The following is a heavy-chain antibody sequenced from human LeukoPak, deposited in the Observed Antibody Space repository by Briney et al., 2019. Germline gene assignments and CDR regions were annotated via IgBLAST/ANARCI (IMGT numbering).Heavy chain of an antibody. D-gene: IGHD2-15*01. CDR3: ARDSDIVVVVAPDY. V-gene: IGHV1-8*01. J-gene: IGHJ4*02. CDR2: MNPNSGNT. CDR1: GYTFTSYD. Sequence: ASVKVSCKASGYTFTSYDINWVRQATGQGLEWMGWMNPNSGNTGYAQKFQGRVTMTRNTSISTAYMELSSLRAEDTAVYYCARDSDIVVVVAPDYWGQGTLVTVSS.